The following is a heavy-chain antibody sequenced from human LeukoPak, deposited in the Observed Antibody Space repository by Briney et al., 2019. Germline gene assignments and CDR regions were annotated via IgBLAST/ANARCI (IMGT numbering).Heavy chain of an antibody. CDR2: IYYSGST. V-gene: IGHV4-39*01. D-gene: IGHD1-26*01. CDR3: ARHGRNSYYYYMDV. J-gene: IGHJ6*03. CDR1: GGSISSSSYY. Sequence: SETLSLTCTVSGGSISSSSYYWGWIRQPPGKGLEWIGSIYYSGSTYYNPSLKSRVTISVDTSKNQFSLKLSSVTAADTAVYYCARHGRNSYYYYMDVWGKGTTVTVSS.